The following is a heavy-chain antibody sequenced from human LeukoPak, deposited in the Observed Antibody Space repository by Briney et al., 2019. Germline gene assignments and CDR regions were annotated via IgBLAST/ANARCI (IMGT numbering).Heavy chain of an antibody. D-gene: IGHD6-19*01. CDR2: ISTDSHYI. CDR1: GFTFSAFA. Sequence: GGSLRLSCAASGFTFSAFAMNWVRLPPGKGLEWVSSISTDSHYIYYADSVKGRFSTSRDNAKNALYLQMDSLSAEDTAVYFCARDYSGWSRDYWGQGTLVTVSS. CDR3: ARDYSGWSRDY. V-gene: IGHV3-21*01. J-gene: IGHJ4*02.